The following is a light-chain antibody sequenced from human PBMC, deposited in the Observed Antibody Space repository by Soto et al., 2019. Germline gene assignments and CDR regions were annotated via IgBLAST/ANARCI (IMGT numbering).Light chain of an antibody. J-gene: IGKJ4*01. CDR3: QQRINWYLT. CDR1: QSVSSY. V-gene: IGKV3-11*01. CDR2: DAS. Sequence: EIVLRQSPATLSLSPGERATLSCRASQSVSSYLAWYQQKPGQAPRLLIYDASNRATGIPARFSGSGSGTNFTLIICSLVPENFGVYSCQQRINWYLTFGGGTKVDI.